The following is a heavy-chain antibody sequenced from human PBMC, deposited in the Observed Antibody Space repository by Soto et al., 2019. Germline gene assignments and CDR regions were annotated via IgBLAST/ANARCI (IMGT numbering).Heavy chain of an antibody. D-gene: IGHD2-8*02. CDR1: GFTFSNAW. V-gene: IGHV3-15*07. CDR3: TTGTGGASDYYYYYGMDV. Sequence: GGSLRLSCAASGFTFSNAWMNWVRQAPGKGLEWVGRIKSKTDGGTTDYAAPVKGRFTISRDDSKNTLYLQMNSLKTEDTAVYYCTTGTGGASDYYYYYGMDVWGQGTTVTVSS. CDR2: IKSKTDGGTT. J-gene: IGHJ6*02.